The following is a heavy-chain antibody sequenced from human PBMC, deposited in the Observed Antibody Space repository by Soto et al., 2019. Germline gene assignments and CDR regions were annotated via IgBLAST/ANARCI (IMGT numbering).Heavy chain of an antibody. CDR3: ARGGSISDDKAGYYFDY. Sequence: QVQLVQSGAEVKKPGASVKVSCKASGYTFSSYAMHWVRQAPGQRLEWMGWINAGNGNTKYSQKLQGRVTITRDTSASTAYMELSSLTSEDTAVYYCARGGSISDDKAGYYFDYWDQGALVTVSS. V-gene: IGHV1-3*01. D-gene: IGHD3-16*01. CDR2: INAGNGNT. CDR1: GYTFSSYA. J-gene: IGHJ4*02.